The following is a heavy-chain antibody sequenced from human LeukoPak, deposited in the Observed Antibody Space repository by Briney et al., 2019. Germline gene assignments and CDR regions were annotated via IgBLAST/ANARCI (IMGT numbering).Heavy chain of an antibody. CDR1: GGSISSSSYY. D-gene: IGHD6-13*01. CDR3: ATSRRYSSSWYLTWFDP. CDR2: IYYSGST. V-gene: IGHV4-39*01. J-gene: IGHJ5*02. Sequence: SETLSLTCTVSGGSISSSSYYWGWIRQPPGKGLEWIGSIYYSGSTYYNPSLKSRVTISVDTSKNQFSLTLSSVTAADTAVYYCATSRRYSSSWYLTWFDPWGQGTLVTVSS.